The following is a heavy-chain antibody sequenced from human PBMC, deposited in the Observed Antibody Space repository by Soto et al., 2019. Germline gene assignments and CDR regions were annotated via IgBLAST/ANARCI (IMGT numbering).Heavy chain of an antibody. CDR1: ADSFSSYG. J-gene: IGHJ4*02. Sequence: QVQLVQSGAEVKEPGSAVKVSCKAPADSFSSYGISWVRQAPGQGLEWMGGIIPIFGTTNYAEKFQGRVTITADESPKTDYMELSSLRSEDTALYYCARVCADGWVEPGVVRGYLDTWGRGTLVTVSS. V-gene: IGHV1-69*01. CDR2: IIPIFGTT. CDR3: ARVCADGWVEPGVVRGYLDT. D-gene: IGHD3-3*01.